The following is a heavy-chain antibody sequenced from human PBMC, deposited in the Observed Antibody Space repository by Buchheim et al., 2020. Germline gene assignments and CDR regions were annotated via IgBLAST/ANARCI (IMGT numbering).Heavy chain of an antibody. CDR3: ARVSELGSGELNHFDY. CDR1: GFTFSSYS. V-gene: IGHV3-21*01. CDR2: ISSSSSYI. J-gene: IGHJ4*02. D-gene: IGHD3-10*01. Sequence: EVQLVESGGGLVKPGGSLRLSCAASGFTFSSYSMNWVRQAPGKGLEWVSSISSSSSYIYYAYSVKGRFTIPRDNAKNSRYLQMNSLRAEDTAVYYCARVSELGSGELNHFDYWGQGTL.